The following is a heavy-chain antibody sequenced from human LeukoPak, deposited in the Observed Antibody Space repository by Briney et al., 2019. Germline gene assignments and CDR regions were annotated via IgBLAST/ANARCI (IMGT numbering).Heavy chain of an antibody. J-gene: IGHJ4*02. CDR2: ISYDGSTK. CDR3: AKGSPNIVVVPAAY. Sequence: GRSLRLSCAAFGFTFSNYAMHWVRQAPGKGLEWVAVISYDGSTKYYADSVKGRFTISRDNSKNTLYLQMNSLRAEDTAVYYCAKGSPNIVVVPAAYWGQGTLVTVSS. CDR1: GFTFSNYA. D-gene: IGHD2-2*01. V-gene: IGHV3-30*04.